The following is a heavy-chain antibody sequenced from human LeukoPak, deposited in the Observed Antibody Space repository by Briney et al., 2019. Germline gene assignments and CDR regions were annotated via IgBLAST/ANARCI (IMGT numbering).Heavy chain of an antibody. CDR1: GGSFSGYY. CDR3: ARGVSYYYDSSGYIQTPYYFDY. D-gene: IGHD3-22*01. V-gene: IGHV4-34*01. Sequence: SQTLSLTCAVYGGSFSGYYWSWIRQPPGKGLEWIGEINHSGSTNYNPSLKSRVTISVDTSKNQFSLKLSSVTAADTAVYYCARGVSYYYDSSGYIQTPYYFDYWGQGTLVTVSS. J-gene: IGHJ4*02. CDR2: INHSGST.